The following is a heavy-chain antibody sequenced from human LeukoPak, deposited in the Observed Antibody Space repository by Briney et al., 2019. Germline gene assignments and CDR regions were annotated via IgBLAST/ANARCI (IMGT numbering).Heavy chain of an antibody. D-gene: IGHD6-19*01. J-gene: IGHJ3*02. Sequence: GGSLRLCCAASGYTFSSYAMSWVRQAPGKGLEWIGRIKSKTDGGTTDYAAPVKGRFTISRDDSKNTLYLQMNSLRAEDTAVYYCARDPVSIAVALNAFDIWGQGTMVTVSS. CDR1: GYTFSSYA. CDR3: ARDPVSIAVALNAFDI. V-gene: IGHV3-15*05. CDR2: IKSKTDGGTT.